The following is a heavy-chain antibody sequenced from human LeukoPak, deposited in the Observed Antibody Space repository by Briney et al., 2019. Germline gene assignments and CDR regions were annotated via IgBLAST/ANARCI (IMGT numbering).Heavy chain of an antibody. CDR3: ARVPDPELLNAHGGMVRGVSNWFDT. D-gene: IGHD3-10*01. V-gene: IGHV1-18*01. Sequence: GASVKVSCKASGYTFTSYGISWVRQAPGQGLEWMGWISAYNGNTNYAQKLQGRVTMTTDTSTSTAYMELRSLRSDDTAVYYCARVPDPELLNAHGGMVRGVSNWFDTWGQGTLVTVSS. J-gene: IGHJ5*02. CDR1: GYTFTSYG. CDR2: ISAYNGNT.